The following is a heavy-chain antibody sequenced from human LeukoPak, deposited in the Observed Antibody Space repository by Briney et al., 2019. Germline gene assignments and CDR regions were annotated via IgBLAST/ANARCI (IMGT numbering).Heavy chain of an antibody. V-gene: IGHV3-33*08. CDR3: ARDLWSGDFRGYFDS. CDR1: GFTFSSYA. J-gene: IGHJ4*02. CDR2: IGSDVNKK. Sequence: TGGSLRLSCAASGFTFSSYAMHWVRQAPGKGLEWVAVIGSDVNKKYYAESVKGRFTISRDNSKNSLYLQMNSLRAEDTAVYYCARDLWSGDFRGYFDSWGQGTLVTVSS. D-gene: IGHD3-10*01.